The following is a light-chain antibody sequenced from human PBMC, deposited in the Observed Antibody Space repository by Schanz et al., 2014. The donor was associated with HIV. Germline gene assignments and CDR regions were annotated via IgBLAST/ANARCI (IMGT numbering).Light chain of an antibody. CDR3: QQYDSSPVT. Sequence: AIQMTQSPSSLSASVGDRVTITCRASQGIGNELGWYQHKPGKAPKLLIYAASSLQNGVASRFSGSRSGTDFTLTISSLQPEDFATYYCQQYDSSPVTFGQGTRLEIK. CDR1: QGIGNE. J-gene: IGKJ5*01. V-gene: IGKV1-6*01. CDR2: AAS.